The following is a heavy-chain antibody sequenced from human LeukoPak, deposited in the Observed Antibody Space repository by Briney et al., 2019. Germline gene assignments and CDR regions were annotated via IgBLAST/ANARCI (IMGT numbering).Heavy chain of an antibody. V-gene: IGHV4-59*08. D-gene: IGHD6-13*01. CDR3: ARQIGVAAAGTRYYGMDV. Sequence: SETLSLTCTVSGGSISSYYWSWIRQPPGKGLEWIGYIYYSGSTNYNPSLKSRVTISVDTSKNQFSLKLSSVTAADTAVYYCARQIGVAAAGTRYYGMDVWAKGPRSPSP. J-gene: IGHJ6*02. CDR2: IYYSGST. CDR1: GGSISSYY.